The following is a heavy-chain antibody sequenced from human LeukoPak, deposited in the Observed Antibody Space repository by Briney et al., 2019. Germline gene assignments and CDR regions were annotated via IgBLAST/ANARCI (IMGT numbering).Heavy chain of an antibody. Sequence: ASVKVSCKASGYTFTSYDINWVRQATGQGLEWMGWMNPNSGNTGYAQKFQGRVTMTRNTSISTAYMELSSLRSEDTAVYYCARGIRYFDWLLPDAFDIWGQGTMVTVSS. V-gene: IGHV1-8*01. D-gene: IGHD3-9*01. CDR3: ARGIRYFDWLLPDAFDI. CDR1: GYTFTSYD. J-gene: IGHJ3*02. CDR2: MNPNSGNT.